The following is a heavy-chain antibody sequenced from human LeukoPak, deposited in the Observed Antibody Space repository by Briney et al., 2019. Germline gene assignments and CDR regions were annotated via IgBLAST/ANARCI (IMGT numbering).Heavy chain of an antibody. CDR1: GFTFSSYA. Sequence: GGSLRLSCAASGFTFSSYATSWVRQAPGKGLEWVSGISGSGGSTDYADSVKGRFTISRHNAKNTLYLQMNSLRAEDTAVYYCARDLGYSSSWRGVNYYGMDVWGQGTTVTVSS. D-gene: IGHD6-13*01. CDR2: ISGSGGST. V-gene: IGHV3-23*01. CDR3: ARDLGYSSSWRGVNYYGMDV. J-gene: IGHJ6*02.